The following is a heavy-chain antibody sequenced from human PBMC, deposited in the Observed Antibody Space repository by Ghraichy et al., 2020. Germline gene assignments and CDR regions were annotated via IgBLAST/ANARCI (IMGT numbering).Heavy chain of an antibody. V-gene: IGHV3-30*18. CDR1: GFTFSSYG. J-gene: IGHJ6*02. CDR3: AKSPPLLVVPAAPYYYYGMDV. Sequence: GGSLRLSCAASGFTFSSYGMHWVRQAPGKGLEWVAVISYDGSNKYYADSVKGRFTISRDNSKNTLYLQMNSLRAEDTAVYYCAKSPPLLVVPAAPYYYYGMDVWGQGTTVTVSS. D-gene: IGHD2-2*01. CDR2: ISYDGSNK.